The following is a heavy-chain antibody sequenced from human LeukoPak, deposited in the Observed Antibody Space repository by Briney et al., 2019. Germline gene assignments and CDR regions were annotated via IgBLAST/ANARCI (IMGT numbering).Heavy chain of an antibody. J-gene: IGHJ4*02. CDR2: FYSGNT. Sequence: PSETLSLTCAVSGYSISSGHYWGWIRQPPGKGLEWIGRFYSGNTYYNPSLKSRVTISVDTSKNKFSLKLISVTAADTAVYYCARGTRGYDSSGYFLWGQGTLATVSS. V-gene: IGHV4-38-2*01. D-gene: IGHD3-22*01. CDR1: GYSISSGHY. CDR3: ARGTRGYDSSGYFL.